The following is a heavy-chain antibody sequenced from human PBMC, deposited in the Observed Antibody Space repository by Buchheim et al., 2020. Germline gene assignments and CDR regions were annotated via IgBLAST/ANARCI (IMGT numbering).Heavy chain of an antibody. CDR1: GFTLNTHG. D-gene: IGHD3-22*01. CDR2: MWSAGRNE. CDR3: ARDDDSSSHYGQFVY. V-gene: IGHV3-33*01. Sequence: QVQLVESGGGVVQPGRSLRLSCAASGFTLNTHGIHWVRQAPGKGLEWVAVMWSAGRNEYYADSVKGRFTVSSDKSKNTLYLQMNSLRAEDTAVYYCARDDDSSSHYGQFVYWGQGTL. J-gene: IGHJ4*02.